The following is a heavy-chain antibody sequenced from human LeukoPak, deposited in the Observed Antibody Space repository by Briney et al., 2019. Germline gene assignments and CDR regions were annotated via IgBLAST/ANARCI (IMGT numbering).Heavy chain of an antibody. Sequence: GGSLRLSCAASGFTFSSYAMSWVRQAPGKGLEWVPAISGSGGSTYYADSVKGRFTISRDNSKNTLYLQMNSLRAEDTAVYYCAKAVVVVAATGWFDPWGQGTLVTVSS. CDR1: GFTFSSYA. CDR3: AKAVVVVAATGWFDP. V-gene: IGHV3-23*01. CDR2: ISGSGGST. J-gene: IGHJ5*02. D-gene: IGHD2-15*01.